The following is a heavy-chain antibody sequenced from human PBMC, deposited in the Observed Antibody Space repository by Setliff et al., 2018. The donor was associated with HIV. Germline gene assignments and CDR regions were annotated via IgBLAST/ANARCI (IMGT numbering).Heavy chain of an antibody. D-gene: IGHD3-3*01. V-gene: IGHV4-61*09. CDR2: IYFGGSV. CDR1: GGSMNSDCYS. CDR3: ARAKTIGVSAVFFDS. Sequence: SETLSLTCTVSGGSMNSDCYSWTWLRQPAGKGPELIGNIYFGGSVIYNPSLTSRVTISMVPSKNQFSLDLSSVTAADTAKYYWARAKTIGVSAVFFDSWGQGRLVTVSS. J-gene: IGHJ4*02.